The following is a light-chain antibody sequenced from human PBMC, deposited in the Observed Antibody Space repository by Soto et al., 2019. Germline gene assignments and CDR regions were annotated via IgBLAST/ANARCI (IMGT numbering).Light chain of an antibody. CDR2: WAS. CDR1: QSVLSSSNNKNY. CDR3: QQYYSTPLT. V-gene: IGKV4-1*01. Sequence: DIVMTQSPDSLAVSLGERATINCKSSQSVLSSSNNKNYLAWYQRKPGQPPNLLIYWASTRESGVPDRLSGSGSGTDFTLTISSLQAEDVAVYYCQQYYSTPLTFGGGTKVEIK. J-gene: IGKJ4*01.